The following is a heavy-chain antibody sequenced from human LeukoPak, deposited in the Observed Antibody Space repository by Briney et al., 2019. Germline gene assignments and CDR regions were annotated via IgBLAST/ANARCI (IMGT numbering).Heavy chain of an antibody. CDR1: GGSISSYY. J-gene: IGHJ5*02. D-gene: IGHD6-19*01. CDR3: ARDQSSGWYERWFDP. CDR2: IYYSGST. Sequence: SETLSLTCTVSGGSISSYYWSWIRQPPGKGLEWIGYIYYSGSTNYNPSLKSRVTISVDTSKNQFSLKLSSVTAADTAVYYCARDQSSGWYERWFDPWGQGTLVTVSS. V-gene: IGHV4-59*01.